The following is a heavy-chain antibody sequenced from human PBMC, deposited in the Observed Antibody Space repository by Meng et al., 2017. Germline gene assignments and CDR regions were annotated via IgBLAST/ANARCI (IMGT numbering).Heavy chain of an antibody. Sequence: QRVQSGCEVKKPRASVTASCKASGGTFSSYAIICVRQAPGQGLEWMGGIIPIFGTANYSQKFQGRVTITADETTSTAYMELSSLRSEDKAVYYCAREIAAAYWGGDCYLWGQGTLVTVSS. J-gene: IGHJ5*02. V-gene: IGHV1-69*01. CDR2: IIPIFGTA. D-gene: IGHD2-21*02. CDR1: GGTFSSYA. CDR3: AREIAAAYWGGDCYL.